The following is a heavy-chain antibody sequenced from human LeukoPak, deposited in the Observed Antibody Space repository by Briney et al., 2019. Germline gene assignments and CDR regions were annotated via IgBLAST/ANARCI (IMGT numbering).Heavy chain of an antibody. CDR3: ARDHHGTGSYFEY. CDR2: IRHDGSNK. V-gene: IGHV3-30*02. J-gene: IGHJ4*02. Sequence: PGGSLRLSCAASGFTFSSFGIHWVRQAPGKGLEWVAFIRHDGSNKYFVDSVKGRFTISRDNSKNTLYLQMNSLRVDDTAVYFCARDHHGTGSYFEYWGQGIPVTVSS. CDR1: GFTFSSFG. D-gene: IGHD3-10*01.